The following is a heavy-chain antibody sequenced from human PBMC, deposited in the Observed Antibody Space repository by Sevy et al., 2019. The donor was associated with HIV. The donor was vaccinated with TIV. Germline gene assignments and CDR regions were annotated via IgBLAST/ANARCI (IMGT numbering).Heavy chain of an antibody. D-gene: IGHD1-26*01. CDR1: RFTFSSYD. Sequence: GGSLRLSCADSRFTFSSYDMSWVRQAPGKGLEWVSGISGSGGSTYYADSVKGRFTISRDNSKNTVYLQMNSLRAEDTAVYDCAKGEATNYYGIDVWGQGTTVTVSS. V-gene: IGHV3-23*01. CDR2: ISGSGGST. CDR3: AKGEATNYYGIDV. J-gene: IGHJ6*02.